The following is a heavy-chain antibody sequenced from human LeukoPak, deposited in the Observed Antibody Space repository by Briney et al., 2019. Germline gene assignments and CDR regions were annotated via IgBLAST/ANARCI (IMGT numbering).Heavy chain of an antibody. CDR2: INHSGGA. V-gene: IGHV4-34*01. CDR1: GGAFIGYY. Sequence: PSETLSLTCAVYGGAFIGYYWSWIRQPPGKGLEWIREINHSGGANYNPSLKSRVTISVDTSKNQFSLKLSSVTAADTAVYYCARSYDSSGYYYYAFDIWGQGTMVTVSS. CDR3: ARSYDSSGYYYYAFDI. J-gene: IGHJ3*02. D-gene: IGHD3-22*01.